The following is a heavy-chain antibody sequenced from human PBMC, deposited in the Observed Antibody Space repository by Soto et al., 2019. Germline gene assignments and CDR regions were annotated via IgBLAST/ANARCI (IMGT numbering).Heavy chain of an antibody. V-gene: IGHV4-30-2*02. CDR1: GGYISGGYYS. D-gene: IGHD1-26*01. Sequence: SETLSLTCAVSGGYISGGYYSWSWIRQPPGKGLEWIGFIYNSGSTYYNSSLKSRVTISVDRSKNQFSLKLSSVTAADTAVYYCASIIVGAKDFDFWGQGSLVTGSS. CDR3: ASIIVGAKDFDF. J-gene: IGHJ4*02. CDR2: IYNSGST.